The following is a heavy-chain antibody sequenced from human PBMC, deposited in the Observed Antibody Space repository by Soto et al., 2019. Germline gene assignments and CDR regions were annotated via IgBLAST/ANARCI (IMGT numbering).Heavy chain of an antibody. CDR3: ARDNSRISPRLFQH. CDR2: ISPAGTNQ. V-gene: IGHV3-30-3*01. Sequence: GGSLRLSCVASGFIFGDYAMHWARQAPGKGLEWVALISPAGTNQYYADSAKGRFTISRDKSKSTLYLQMNSLRPEDTGLYYCARDNSRISPRLFQHWGHGTLVTVS. D-gene: IGHD6-6*01. CDR1: GFIFGDYA. J-gene: IGHJ1*01.